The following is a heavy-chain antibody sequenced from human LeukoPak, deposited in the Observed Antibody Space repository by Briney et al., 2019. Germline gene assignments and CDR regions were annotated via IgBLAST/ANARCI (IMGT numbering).Heavy chain of an antibody. CDR2: IYHSGST. D-gene: IGHD5-12*01. CDR1: GGSISSSNW. CDR3: AAITVATIRDDAFDI. Sequence: PSGTLSLTCAVSGGSISSSNWWSWVRQPPGKGLEWIGEIYHSGSTNYNPSPKSRVTISVDTSKNQFSLKLSSVTAADTAVYYCAAITVATIRDDAFDIWGQGTMVTVSS. V-gene: IGHV4-4*02. J-gene: IGHJ3*02.